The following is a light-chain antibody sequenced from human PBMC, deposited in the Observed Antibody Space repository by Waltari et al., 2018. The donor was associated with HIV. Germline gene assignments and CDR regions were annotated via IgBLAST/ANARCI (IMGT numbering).Light chain of an antibody. Sequence: DIVMTQSPDSLAVSLGERATINCKSSQSVLYSSTNKNYLAWYQQKPGQPPKLLIYWASTREAGVPDRFSGSGSGKDFTLASSSLLAEDVAGYYCQQYYSTPRTFGQGTKVEIK. CDR3: QQYYSTPRT. V-gene: IGKV4-1*01. J-gene: IGKJ1*01. CDR2: WAS. CDR1: QSVLYSSTNKNY.